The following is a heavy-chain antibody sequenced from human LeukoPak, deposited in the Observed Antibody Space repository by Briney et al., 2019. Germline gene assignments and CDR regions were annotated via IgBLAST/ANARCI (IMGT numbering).Heavy chain of an antibody. CDR1: VYTFTSYD. Sequence: ASVKVSCKASVYTFTSYDINWVRQATGQGLEWRGWKNPNSGNSAYAQKFQGRVTMTRNTSKSTAYMELSSLRSDDTAVYYCARESGFYASGSRFWGQGTLVIVSS. CDR3: ARESGFYASGSRF. J-gene: IGHJ4*02. V-gene: IGHV1-8*01. D-gene: IGHD3-10*01. CDR2: KNPNSGNS.